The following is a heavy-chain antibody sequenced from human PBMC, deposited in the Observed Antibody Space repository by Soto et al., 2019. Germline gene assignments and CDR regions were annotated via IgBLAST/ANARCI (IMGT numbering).Heavy chain of an antibody. Sequence: GGSLRLSCAASGFTFSSYAMSWVRQAPGKGLEWVSSISGSGGSTYYADSVKGRFTISRDNSKNTLYLQMNSLRAEDTAVYYCVKGHLWRYGMDVWGQGTTVTVSS. CDR2: ISGSGGST. J-gene: IGHJ6*02. V-gene: IGHV3-23*01. CDR1: GFTFSSYA. D-gene: IGHD1-1*01. CDR3: VKGHLWRYGMDV.